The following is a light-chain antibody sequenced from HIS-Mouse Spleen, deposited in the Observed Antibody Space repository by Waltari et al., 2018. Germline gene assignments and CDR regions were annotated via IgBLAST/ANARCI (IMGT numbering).Light chain of an antibody. CDR1: SSDVGGYNY. Sequence: QSALTQPRSVSGSPGQSVTISCTGTSSDVGGYNYVSWYQQHPGKAPKLMIYDVSKRPSGVPDRVSGSKSGNTASLTISGLQAEDEADYYCCSYAGSNYVFGTGTKVTVL. CDR3: CSYAGSNYV. V-gene: IGLV2-11*01. J-gene: IGLJ1*01. CDR2: DVS.